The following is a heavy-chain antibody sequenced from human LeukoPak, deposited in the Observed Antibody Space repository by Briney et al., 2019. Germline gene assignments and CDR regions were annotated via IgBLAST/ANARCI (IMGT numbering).Heavy chain of an antibody. D-gene: IGHD2-2*01. V-gene: IGHV2-5*01. J-gene: IGHJ5*02. CDR3: AHRPPPVAAAYVSWFDP. CDR1: GFSLSTSGVG. CDR2: IYWNDDK. Sequence: SGPTLVNPTQTLTLTCTFSGFSLSTSGVGVGWIRQPPGKALEWLALIYWNDDKRYSPSLKSRLTITKDTSKNQVVLTMTNMDPVDTATYYCAHRPPPVAAAYVSWFDPWGQGTLVTVSS.